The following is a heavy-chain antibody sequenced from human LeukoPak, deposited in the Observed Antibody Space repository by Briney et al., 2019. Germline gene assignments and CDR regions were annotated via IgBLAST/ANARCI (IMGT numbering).Heavy chain of an antibody. V-gene: IGHV1-69*13. J-gene: IGHJ4*02. CDR1: GGTFSIYA. Sequence: SVKVSFKASGGTFSIYAISWVRQAPGQGLEWMGGIIPIFGTANYAQKFQGRVTITADESTSTAYMELSSLRSEDTAVYYCATSQNETRYSSGWSYYFDYWGQGTLVTVSS. CDR3: ATSQNETRYSSGWSYYFDY. CDR2: IIPIFGTA. D-gene: IGHD6-19*01.